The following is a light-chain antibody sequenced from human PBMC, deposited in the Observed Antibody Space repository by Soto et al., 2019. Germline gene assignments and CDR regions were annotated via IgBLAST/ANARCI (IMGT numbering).Light chain of an antibody. CDR3: QHYGSSPQT. J-gene: IGKJ3*01. CDR1: QSFTSSY. Sequence: EIVLTQSPGTLSLSAGERATLSCRASQSFTSSYLAWYQQTPGQAPRLLIYGASSRAAGIPDRFSGSGSGTDFTLTISRLEPEDFAVYYCQHYGSSPQTFGPGPKVDSK. CDR2: GAS. V-gene: IGKV3-20*01.